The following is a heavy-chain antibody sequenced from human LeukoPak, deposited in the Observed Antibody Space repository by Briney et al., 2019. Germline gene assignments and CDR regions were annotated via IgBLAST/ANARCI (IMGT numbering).Heavy chain of an antibody. CDR2: MNPNSGNT. Sequence: ASVKVSCKASGYTFTGYDINWVRQATGQGLEWMGWMNPNSGNTGYAQKFQGRVTMTRNTSISTAYMELSSLRSEDTAVYYCARDLSNNLIAYYYYGMDVWGQGTTVTVSS. J-gene: IGHJ6*02. CDR1: GYTFTGYD. V-gene: IGHV1-8*01. CDR3: ARDLSNNLIAYYYYGMDV. D-gene: IGHD1-1*01.